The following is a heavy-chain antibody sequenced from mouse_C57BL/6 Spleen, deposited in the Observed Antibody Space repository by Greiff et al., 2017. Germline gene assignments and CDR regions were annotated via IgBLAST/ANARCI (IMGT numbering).Heavy chain of an antibody. J-gene: IGHJ2*01. V-gene: IGHV1-52*01. Sequence: QVQLQQPGAELVRPGSSVKLSCKASGYTFTSYWMHWVKQRPIQGLEWIGNIDPSDSETHYNQKFKDKATLTVDKSSSTAYMQLSSLTSEDSAVDNCARSPTRSSSYYFDYWGQGTTLTVSS. CDR2: IDPSDSET. CDR1: GYTFTSYW. D-gene: IGHD1-3*01. CDR3: ARSPTRSSSYYFDY.